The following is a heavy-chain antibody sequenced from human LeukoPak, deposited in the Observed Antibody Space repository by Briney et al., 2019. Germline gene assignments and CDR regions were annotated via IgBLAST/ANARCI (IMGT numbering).Heavy chain of an antibody. D-gene: IGHD6-13*01. V-gene: IGHV4-4*07. CDR1: GGSISSSY. Sequence: SETLSLTCSVSGGSISSSYWSWIRQPAGKGLEWIGRIYSSGSTNYNPSLKSRVTMSVDTSKNQFSLKLSSVTAADTAVYYCARTAAAGLDYWGQGTLVTVSS. CDR2: IYSSGST. J-gene: IGHJ4*02. CDR3: ARTAAAGLDY.